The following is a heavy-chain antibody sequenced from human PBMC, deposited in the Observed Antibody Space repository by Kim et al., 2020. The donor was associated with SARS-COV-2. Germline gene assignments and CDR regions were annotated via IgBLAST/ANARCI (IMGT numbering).Heavy chain of an antibody. J-gene: IGHJ6*02. Sequence: SETLSLTCSVSGGPIISYYWSWVRQPPGQGLEWIGYIYSSGSTNYNPSLKSRVTISVDKSKNQFSLKLTSVTAADTAVYYCARDGLFGMDVWGQGSTVTV. D-gene: IGHD2-21*02. V-gene: IGHV4-59*13. CDR3: ARDGLFGMDV. CDR2: IYSSGST. CDR1: GGPIISYY.